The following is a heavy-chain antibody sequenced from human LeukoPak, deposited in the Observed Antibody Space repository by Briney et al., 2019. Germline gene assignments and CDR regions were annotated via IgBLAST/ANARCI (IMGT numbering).Heavy chain of an antibody. Sequence: GASVKVSCKASGFTFTSSAVQWVRQARGQRLEWIGWIVVGSGNTNYAQKFQERVTITRDMSTSTAYMELSSLRSEDTAVYYCAASSSCDRYYYYYGMDVWGKGTTVTVSS. D-gene: IGHD6-13*01. V-gene: IGHV1-58*01. CDR2: IVVGSGNT. CDR3: AASSSCDRYYYYYGMDV. J-gene: IGHJ6*04. CDR1: GFTFTSSA.